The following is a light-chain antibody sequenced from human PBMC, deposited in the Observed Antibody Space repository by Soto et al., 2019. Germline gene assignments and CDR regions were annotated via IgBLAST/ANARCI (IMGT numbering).Light chain of an antibody. CDR3: QQYNNWPPWT. Sequence: EIVMTQSPATLSVSPGERATLSCRASQSVGSNLAWYQQKPGQAPRLLIYGTSTRATGIPARFSGSGSGTEFTLTISGLQSEDFAMYYCQQYNNWPPWTFGQGTKVEIK. CDR2: GTS. J-gene: IGKJ1*01. V-gene: IGKV3-15*01. CDR1: QSVGSN.